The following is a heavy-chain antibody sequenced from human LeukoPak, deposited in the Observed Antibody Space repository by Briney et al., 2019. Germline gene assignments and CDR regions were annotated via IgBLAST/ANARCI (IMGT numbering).Heavy chain of an antibody. CDR2: IYTSGST. CDR1: GGSISSHY. CDR3: ARDECSSTSCYHDY. J-gene: IGHJ4*02. D-gene: IGHD2-2*01. Sequence: PSETLSLTCTVSGGSISSHYWSWIRQPAGKGLEWIGRIYTSGSTNHNPSLKSRVTMSVDTSKNQFSLKVSSVTAADTAVYYCARDECSSTSCYHDYWGQGTLVTVSS. V-gene: IGHV4-4*07.